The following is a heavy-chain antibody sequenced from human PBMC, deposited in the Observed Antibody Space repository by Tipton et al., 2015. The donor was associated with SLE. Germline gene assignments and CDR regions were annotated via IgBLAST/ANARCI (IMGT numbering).Heavy chain of an antibody. CDR3: ARDTKAVSGRLDY. CDR1: GFTFRNYA. V-gene: IGHV3-33*01. D-gene: IGHD6-19*01. J-gene: IGHJ4*02. Sequence: SLRLSCAASGFTFRNYAMHWVRQAPGKGLEWVAVIWYDGNNKYYADSVKGRFTISRDNSKNTLYLQMNSLRVEDTAIYYCARDTKAVSGRLDYWGQGTRVTVSS. CDR2: IWYDGNNK.